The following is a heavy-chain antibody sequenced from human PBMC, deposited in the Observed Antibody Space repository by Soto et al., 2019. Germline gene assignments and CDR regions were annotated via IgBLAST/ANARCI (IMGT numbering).Heavy chain of an antibody. CDR3: ARQKQWLHYYYYGMDV. CDR2: IYYSGST. J-gene: IGHJ6*02. V-gene: IGHV4-39*01. D-gene: IGHD6-19*01. CDR1: GGSISSSSYY. Sequence: QLQLQESGPGLVKPSETLSLTCTVSGGSISSSSYYWGWIRQPPGKGLEWIGSIYYSGSTYYNPSLKSRVTISVVTSKNQFSLKLSSVTAADTAVYYCARQKQWLHYYYYGMDVWGQGTTVTVSS.